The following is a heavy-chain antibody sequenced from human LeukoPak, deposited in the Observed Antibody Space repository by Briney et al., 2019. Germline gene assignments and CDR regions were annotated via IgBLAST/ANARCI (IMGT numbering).Heavy chain of an antibody. D-gene: IGHD6-13*01. CDR3: VLRSSWNYYMDV. CDR1: GFTFSNFE. J-gene: IGHJ6*03. CDR2: ISSPGTHI. Sequence: GGSLGLSCVASGFTFSNFEMNWVRQAPGKGLEWVSYISSPGTHIYYADSVEGRFTISRDNGKNSLYLQMNSLRAEDTAVYYCVLRSSWNYYMDVWGRGTTVAVSS. V-gene: IGHV3-48*03.